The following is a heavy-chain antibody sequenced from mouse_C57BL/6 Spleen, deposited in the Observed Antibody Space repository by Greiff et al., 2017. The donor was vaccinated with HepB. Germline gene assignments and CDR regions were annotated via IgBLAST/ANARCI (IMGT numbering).Heavy chain of an antibody. CDR1: GYTFTDYY. Sequence: VQLQQSGAELVRPGASVKLSCKASGYTFTDYYINWVKQRPGQGLEWIARIYPGSGNTYYNEKFKGKATLTAEKSSSTAYMQLSSLTSEDSAVYFCARGYDYPYYFDYWGQGTTLTVSS. CDR2: IYPGSGNT. D-gene: IGHD2-4*01. V-gene: IGHV1-76*01. J-gene: IGHJ2*01. CDR3: ARGYDYPYYFDY.